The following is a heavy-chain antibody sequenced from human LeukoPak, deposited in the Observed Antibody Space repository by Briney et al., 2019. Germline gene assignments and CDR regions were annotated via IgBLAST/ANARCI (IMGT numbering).Heavy chain of an antibody. D-gene: IGHD2-2*01. J-gene: IGHJ6*02. Sequence: PGGSLRLSCAASGFTFSSYAMSWVRQAPGRGLEWVGYSRSRAYGGTTEYAASVKGRFSISRDDSKNVAYLQMNSLTTEDTAVYYCSSDLYSSSWLPGNYFHGMDVWGQGTAVTVSS. CDR3: SSDLYSSSWLPGNYFHGMDV. V-gene: IGHV3-49*04. CDR1: GFTFSSYA. CDR2: SRSRAYGGTT.